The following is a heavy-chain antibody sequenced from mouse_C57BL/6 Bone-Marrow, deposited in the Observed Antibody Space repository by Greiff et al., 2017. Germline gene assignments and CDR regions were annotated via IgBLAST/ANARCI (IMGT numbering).Heavy chain of an antibody. CDR1: GYTFTSYW. D-gene: IGHD2-3*01. J-gene: IGHJ2*01. CDR2: IDPSDSYT. V-gene: IGHV1-69*01. CDR3: ARRGIYDGYYSDY. Sequence: QVQLRQPGAELVMPGASVKLSCKASGYTFTSYWMHWVKQRPGQGLEWIGEIDPSDSYTNYNQKFKGKSTLTVDKSSSTAYMQLSSLTSEDSAVYYCARRGIYDGYYSDYWGQGTTLTVSS.